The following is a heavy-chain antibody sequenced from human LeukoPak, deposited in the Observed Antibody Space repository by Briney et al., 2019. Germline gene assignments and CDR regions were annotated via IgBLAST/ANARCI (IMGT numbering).Heavy chain of an antibody. J-gene: IGHJ6*03. CDR1: GYTFTGYY. D-gene: IGHD3-10*02. CDR2: INPNSGGT. V-gene: IGHV1-2*06. CDR3: AREVSDPVFGGLLGYYYYMDV. Sequence: ASVKVSCKASGYTFTGYYMHWVRQAPGQGLEWMGRINPNSGGTNYAQKFQGRVTMTRDTSISTAYMELSRLRSDDTAVYYCAREVSDPVFGGLLGYYYYMDVWGKGTTVTVSS.